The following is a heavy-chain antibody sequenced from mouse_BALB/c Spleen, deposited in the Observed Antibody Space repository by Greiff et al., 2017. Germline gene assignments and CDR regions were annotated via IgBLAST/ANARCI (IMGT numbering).Heavy chain of an antibody. CDR3: TRSLYFDV. D-gene: IGHD6-2*01. Sequence: EVKLMESGGGLVQPGGSMKLSCVASGFTFSNYWMNWVRQSPEKGLEWVAEIRLKSNNYATHYAQSVKGRFTISRDDSKSSVYLQMNNLRAEDTGIYYCTRSLYFDVWGAGTTVTVSS. J-gene: IGHJ1*01. CDR2: IRLKSNNYAT. V-gene: IGHV6-6*02. CDR1: GFTFSNYW.